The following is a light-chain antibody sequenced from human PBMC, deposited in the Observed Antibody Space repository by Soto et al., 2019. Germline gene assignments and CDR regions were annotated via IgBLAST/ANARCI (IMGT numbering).Light chain of an antibody. V-gene: IGKV3-15*01. CDR3: QQYNNWTRT. CDR1: QSVSSN. Sequence: EIVMTQSPATLSVSPGERATLSCRASQSVSSNLAWYQQKPGQAPRLLIYGASPRATGIPARFSGSGSGTEFTLTISSLQSEDFAVYYCQQYNNWTRTFGQGTKVEIK. CDR2: GAS. J-gene: IGKJ1*01.